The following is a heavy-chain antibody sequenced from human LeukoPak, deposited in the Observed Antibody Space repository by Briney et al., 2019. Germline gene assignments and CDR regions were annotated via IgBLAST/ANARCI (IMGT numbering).Heavy chain of an antibody. J-gene: IGHJ3*02. V-gene: IGHV1-69*06. CDR2: IIPIFGTA. D-gene: IGHD3-10*01. CDR3: ARVRMVRGVPDAFDI. Sequence: GASVKVSCKASGGTFSSYAISWVRQAPGQGLEWMGGIIPIFGTANYAQKFQGRVTITADKSTSTAYMELSSLRSEDTAVYYCARVRMVRGVPDAFDIWGQGTMVTVSS. CDR1: GGTFSSYA.